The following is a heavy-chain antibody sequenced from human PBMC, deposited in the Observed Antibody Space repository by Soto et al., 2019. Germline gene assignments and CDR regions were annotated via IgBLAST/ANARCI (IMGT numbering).Heavy chain of an antibody. CDR3: AKDLIWYSSSSRGYYYGMDV. D-gene: IGHD6-6*01. J-gene: IGHJ6*02. Sequence: GGSLRLSCAASGFTFSSYAMSWVRQAPGKGLEWVSAISGSGGSTYYTDSVKGRFIISRDNSKNTLYLQMNSLRAGDTAVYYCAKDLIWYSSSSRGYYYGMDVWGQGTTVTVSS. V-gene: IGHV3-23*01. CDR1: GFTFSSYA. CDR2: ISGSGGST.